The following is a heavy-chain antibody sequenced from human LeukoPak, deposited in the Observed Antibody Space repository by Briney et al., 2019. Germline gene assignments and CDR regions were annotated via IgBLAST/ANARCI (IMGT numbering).Heavy chain of an antibody. Sequence: GGSLRLSCAASGFTFSSYEMSWVRQVPGKGLEWVSGINWNGGSTGYADSVKGRFTISRDNAKHSLCLQMNSLRAEDTALYRCARGRCSSSSCYGVFDYWGQGTLVTVSS. V-gene: IGHV3-20*01. J-gene: IGHJ4*02. CDR1: GFTFSSYE. D-gene: IGHD2-2*01. CDR3: ARGRCSSSSCYGVFDY. CDR2: INWNGGST.